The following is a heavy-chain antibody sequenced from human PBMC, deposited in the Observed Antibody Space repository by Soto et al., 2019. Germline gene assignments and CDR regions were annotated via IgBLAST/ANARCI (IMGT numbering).Heavy chain of an antibody. CDR2: IFQSGAT. Sequence: SETLSLTCAVSGASVSSGDWWTWVRQSPGKGPECIGEIFQSGATNYNPSLKSRVDISTDKSKNQFSLRLTSVTAADTAVYYCARGYGTARRWFDFWGQGTLVTVSS. CDR1: GASVSSGDW. J-gene: IGHJ5*01. D-gene: IGHD5-18*01. CDR3: ARGYGTARRWFDF. V-gene: IGHV4-4*02.